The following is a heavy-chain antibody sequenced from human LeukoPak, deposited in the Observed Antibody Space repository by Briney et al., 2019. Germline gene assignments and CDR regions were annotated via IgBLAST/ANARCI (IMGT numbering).Heavy chain of an antibody. Sequence: PGRSLRLSCAASGFTFSSYAMHWVRQAPGKGLEWVAVISYDGSNKYYADSVKGRFTISRDNSKNTLYLQMNSLRAEDTAVYYCARAGGYNSYYFDYWGQETLVTVSS. V-gene: IGHV3-30*04. D-gene: IGHD5-24*01. J-gene: IGHJ4*02. CDR3: ARAGGYNSYYFDY. CDR1: GFTFSSYA. CDR2: ISYDGSNK.